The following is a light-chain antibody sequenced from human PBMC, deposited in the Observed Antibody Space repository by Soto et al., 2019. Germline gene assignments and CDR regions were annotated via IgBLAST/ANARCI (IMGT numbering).Light chain of an antibody. CDR2: AAS. CDR1: QGISNF. CDR3: QQYNSYSIT. V-gene: IGKV1-9*01. J-gene: IGKJ5*01. Sequence: IRLKLSPSSLSASVGDRVTITCRASQGISNFLAWYKQKPGKAPKLLIYAASTLQSGVPSRFSGSGSGTEFTLTISSLQPDDFATYYCQQYNSYSITFGQGTRLEIK.